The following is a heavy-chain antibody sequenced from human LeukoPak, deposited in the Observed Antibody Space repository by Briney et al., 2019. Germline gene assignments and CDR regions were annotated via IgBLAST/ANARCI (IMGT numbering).Heavy chain of an antibody. Sequence: PSETLSLTCNVSGDSISSYYWSWVRQPAGKGLEWIGRICTSGSTNYNPSLMSRVTISVDKSKNQFSLKLSSVTAADTAVYYCARDAPNGSGGINWFDPWGQGTLVTVSS. D-gene: IGHD6-25*01. V-gene: IGHV4-4*07. CDR3: ARDAPNGSGGINWFDP. CDR2: ICTSGST. J-gene: IGHJ5*02. CDR1: GDSISSYY.